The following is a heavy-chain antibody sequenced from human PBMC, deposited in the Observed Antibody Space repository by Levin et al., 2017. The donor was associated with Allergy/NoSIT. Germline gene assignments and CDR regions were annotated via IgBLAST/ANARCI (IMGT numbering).Heavy chain of an antibody. CDR1: RFTFSSYG. J-gene: IGHJ6*03. D-gene: IGHD5-12*01. V-gene: IGHV3-33*01. CDR3: ARVLRFYYYYYMDV. CDR2: IWDDGYKK. Sequence: GESLKISCAASRFTFSSYGMHWVRQAPGKGLEWVAVIWDDGYKKYYADSVKGRFTISRDNSKNTLYLQMNSLRAEDTAVYYCARVLRFYYYYYMDVWGKGTTVTVSS.